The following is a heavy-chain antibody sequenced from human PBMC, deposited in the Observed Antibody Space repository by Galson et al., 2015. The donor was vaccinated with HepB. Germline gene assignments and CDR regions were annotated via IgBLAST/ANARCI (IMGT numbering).Heavy chain of an antibody. D-gene: IGHD3-3*01. Sequence: SVKVSCKASGYTFTGYYMHWVRQAPGQGLEWMGRINPNSGGTNYAQKFQGRATMTRDTSISTAYMELSRLRSDDTAVYYCARDYYDDYGDYWGQGTLVTVSS. CDR3: ARDYYDDYGDY. CDR2: INPNSGGT. CDR1: GYTFTGYY. J-gene: IGHJ4*02. V-gene: IGHV1-2*06.